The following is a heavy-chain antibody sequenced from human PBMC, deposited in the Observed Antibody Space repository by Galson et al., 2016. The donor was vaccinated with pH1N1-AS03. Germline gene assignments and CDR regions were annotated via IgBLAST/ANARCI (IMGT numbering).Heavy chain of an antibody. V-gene: IGHV3-7*01. D-gene: IGHD6-13*01. CDR1: GFTFNTYW. CDR3: ASAIAAAGSA. J-gene: IGHJ5*02. Sequence: SLRLSCAASGFTFNTYWMHWVRQAPGKGLEWVANIKQDGSEKYYVDSVKGRFTISRDNAKNSLYLQMNSLRAEDTAVYYCASAIAAAGSAWGQGTLVTVYS. CDR2: IKQDGSEK.